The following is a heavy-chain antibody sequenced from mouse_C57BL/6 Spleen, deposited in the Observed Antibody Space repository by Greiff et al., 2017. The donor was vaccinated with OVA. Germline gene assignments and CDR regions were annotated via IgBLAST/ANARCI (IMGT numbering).Heavy chain of an antibody. V-gene: IGHV5-17*01. D-gene: IGHD1-1*01. CDR3: ARRSTVEYYFDY. CDR2: ISSGSSTI. Sequence: EVHLVESGGGLVKPGGSLKLSCAASGFTFSDYGMHWVRQAPEKGLEWVASISSGSSTIYYADKVKGRFTISRDNDKNTLFLQMTSLRSEDTDLDDCARRSTVEYYFDYWGQGTTLTVSS. CDR1: GFTFSDYG. J-gene: IGHJ2*01.